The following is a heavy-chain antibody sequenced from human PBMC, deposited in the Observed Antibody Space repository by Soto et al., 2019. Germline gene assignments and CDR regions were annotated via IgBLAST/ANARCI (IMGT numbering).Heavy chain of an antibody. D-gene: IGHD3-10*01. J-gene: IGHJ4*02. Sequence: SETLSLTCPVSGGSISRGDYYSSWIRQPPGKGLECIGYIYYSGSTYYNPSLKSRVTISVDTSKNQFSLKLSSVTAADTAVYYCASRKSSPYFDYWGQGTPVTVSS. CDR3: ASRKSSPYFDY. CDR2: IYYSGST. CDR1: GGSISRGDYY. V-gene: IGHV4-30-4*01.